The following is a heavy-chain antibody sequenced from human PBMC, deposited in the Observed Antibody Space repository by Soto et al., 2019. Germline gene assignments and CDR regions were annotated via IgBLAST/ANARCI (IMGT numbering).Heavy chain of an antibody. CDR2: IDNSGST. J-gene: IGHJ4*02. D-gene: IGHD3-3*01. CDR3: ARGGQDFWSGPFDY. V-gene: IGHV4-4*07. CDR1: GGSISNYF. Sequence: SETLSLTCTVSGGSISNYFCNWIRQPAGKGLEWIGRIDNSGSTNYNPSLKSRITMSADTSRNQFSLKLNSVTAADTAVYYCARGGQDFWSGPFDYWGQGALVTAPQ.